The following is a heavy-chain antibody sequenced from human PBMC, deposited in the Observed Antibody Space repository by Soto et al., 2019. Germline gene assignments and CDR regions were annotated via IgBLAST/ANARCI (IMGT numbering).Heavy chain of an antibody. V-gene: IGHV4-31*03. CDR3: ARDYSSGNYPFDC. Sequence: PSETRSLTCTVSGGSISSDAYYWSWIRQHPGKGPEWSGYIYYSWRTYDNPSLKSRFTLSVDTCKRQFSLKLYSVTAADTAVYYCARDYSSGNYPFDCWGQGTLVTVSS. J-gene: IGHJ4*02. CDR2: IYYSWRT. CDR1: GGSISSDAYY. D-gene: IGHD3-22*01.